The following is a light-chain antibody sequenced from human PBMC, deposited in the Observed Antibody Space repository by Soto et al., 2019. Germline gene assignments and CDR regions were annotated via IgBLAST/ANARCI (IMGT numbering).Light chain of an antibody. Sequence: EIVLTQSPGTLSLSPGERATLSCRASQSVRNFLAWYQQKPGQAPRLLIYGVSSRATGIPDRFSGSGSGIDFTLTVSRLEPEDFAVYYCHQFSSSPQTFGQGTKVEIK. J-gene: IGKJ1*01. V-gene: IGKV3-20*01. CDR1: QSVRNF. CDR3: HQFSSSPQT. CDR2: GVS.